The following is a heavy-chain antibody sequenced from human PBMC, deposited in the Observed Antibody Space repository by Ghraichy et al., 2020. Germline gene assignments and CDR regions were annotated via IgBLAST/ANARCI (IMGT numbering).Heavy chain of an antibody. D-gene: IGHD1-7*01. J-gene: IGHJ4*02. CDR1: GFSLSTNRVG. CDR2: IQWDDNE. CDR3: ARDYDWNYPN. Sequence: SGPTLAKPTQTLTLTCTFSGFSLSTNRVGVGWIRQPPGKALEWLALIQWDDNERYSPSLKSRLTISKDTSKNQVVLTMTNMDPVDTATYYCARDYDWNYPNWGQGTLVTVSS. V-gene: IGHV2-5*02.